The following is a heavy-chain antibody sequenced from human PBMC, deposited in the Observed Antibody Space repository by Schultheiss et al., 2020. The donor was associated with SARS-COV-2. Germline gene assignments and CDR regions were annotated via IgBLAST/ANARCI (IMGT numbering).Heavy chain of an antibody. D-gene: IGHD3-16*02. CDR2: IYPGDSDT. V-gene: IGHV5-51*01. CDR3: ARTSYGSGTYRWFDP. J-gene: IGHJ5*02. Sequence: GGSLRLSCKGSGYSFTSYWIGWVRQMPGKGLEWMGIIYPGDSDTRYSPSFQGQVTISADESISTAYLQWSSLKASDTAMYYCARTSYGSGTYRWFDPWGQGTLVTVSS. CDR1: GYSFTSYW.